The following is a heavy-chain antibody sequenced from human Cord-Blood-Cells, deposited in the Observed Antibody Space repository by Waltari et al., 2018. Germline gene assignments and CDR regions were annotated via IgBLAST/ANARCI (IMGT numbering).Heavy chain of an antibody. CDR1: GYTFTGYY. Sequence: QVQLVQSGAEVKKPGASVKVSCKASGYTFTGYYMHWVRQAPGPGLEWLGWITPSRGGTNFAQKFQGRVTMTRETSNSTAYIELSRLSSDDTAAEYWARLRVASSMCDPWGQGTLVTVSS. V-gene: IGHV1-2*02. CDR3: ARLRVASSMCDP. J-gene: IGHJ5*02. CDR2: ITPSRGGT. D-gene: IGHD5-12*01.